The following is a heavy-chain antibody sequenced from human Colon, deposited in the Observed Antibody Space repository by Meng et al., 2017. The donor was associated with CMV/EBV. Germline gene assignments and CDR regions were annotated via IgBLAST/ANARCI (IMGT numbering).Heavy chain of an antibody. J-gene: IGHJ1*01. CDR1: GYTFTNYA. CDR3: ATGSVAADGKGY. D-gene: IGHD6-13*01. CDR2: INTNTGNP. Sequence: SCKASGYTFTNYAMNWGRQDPGQGLEGMGWINTNTGNPTYVQGFTGRFVFSLDTSVSTAYLQISSLEAEDTAVYYCATGSVAADGKGYWGQGTLVTVSS. V-gene: IGHV7-4-1*02.